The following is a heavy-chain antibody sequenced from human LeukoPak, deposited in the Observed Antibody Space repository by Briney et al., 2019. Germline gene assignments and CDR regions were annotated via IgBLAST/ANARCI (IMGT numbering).Heavy chain of an antibody. CDR2: IYPGDSDT. Sequence: GESLKISCKGFGYSFTNYWIGWVRQMPGKGLEWMGIIYPGDSDTRYSPSFEGQVTISVDKSINTAYLQWNSLKASDTAMYYCARQARYTGSYYYHYSCMDVWGTGTAVPVSS. J-gene: IGHJ6*03. CDR3: ARQARYTGSYYYHYSCMDV. CDR1: GYSFTNYW. V-gene: IGHV5-51*01. D-gene: IGHD1-26*01.